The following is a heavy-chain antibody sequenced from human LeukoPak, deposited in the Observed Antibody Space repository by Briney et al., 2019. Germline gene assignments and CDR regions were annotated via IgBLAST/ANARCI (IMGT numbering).Heavy chain of an antibody. D-gene: IGHD3/OR15-3a*01. CDR1: GYTFTGYY. CDR2: INPNSGGT. J-gene: IGHJ3*02. V-gene: IGHV1-2*02. CDR3: ARLDRSASGTFDI. Sequence: ASVKVSCKASGYTFTGYYMHWVRQAPGQGLEWMGWINPNSGGTNYAQKFQGRVTMTRDTSISTAYMELSRLRSDDTAVYYCARLDRSASGTFDIWGQGTMVTVSS.